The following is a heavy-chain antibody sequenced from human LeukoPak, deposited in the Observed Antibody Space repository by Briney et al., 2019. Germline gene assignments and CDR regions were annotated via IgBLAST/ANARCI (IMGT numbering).Heavy chain of an antibody. CDR2: IYTSGST. V-gene: IGHV4-4*07. J-gene: IGHJ4*02. CDR3: ARFSQYYDSPTHYLDY. CDR1: GGSISSYY. Sequence: SETLSLTCTVSGGSISSYYWSWIRQPAGKGLEWIGRIYTSGSTNYNPSLKTRLTISVDTSKNQFSLRLNSVTAADTAVYYCARFSQYYDSPTHYLDYWGQGILVTVSS. D-gene: IGHD2/OR15-2a*01.